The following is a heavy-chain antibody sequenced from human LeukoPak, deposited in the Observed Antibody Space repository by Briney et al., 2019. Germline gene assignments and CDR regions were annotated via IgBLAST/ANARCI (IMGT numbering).Heavy chain of an antibody. V-gene: IGHV3-53*01. Sequence: PGGSLRLSCAASGFTVSSNYMSWVRQAPGKGLEWVSVIYSAGDTYYADSVKGRFTISRDNSKSTLYIQMNSLRAEDTAVYYCARAKPKNMVRGLIMRRESRYYFDYWGQGTLVTVSS. D-gene: IGHD3-10*01. CDR1: GFTVSSNY. CDR2: IYSAGDT. CDR3: ARAKPKNMVRGLIMRRESRYYFDY. J-gene: IGHJ4*02.